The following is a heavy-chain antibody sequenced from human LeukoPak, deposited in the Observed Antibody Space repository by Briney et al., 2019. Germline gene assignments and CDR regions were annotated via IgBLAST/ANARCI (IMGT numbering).Heavy chain of an antibody. V-gene: IGHV3-30*04. CDR3: VRQSSSWYYFDY. CDR1: GFTFSSYA. CDR2: ISYDGSNK. J-gene: IGHJ4*02. D-gene: IGHD6-13*01. Sequence: PGRSLRLSCAASGFTFSSYAMHWVRQAPGKGLEWVAVISYDGSNKYYADSVKGRFTISRDNSKNTLYLQMNSLRAEDTAVYYCVRQSSSWYYFDYWGQGTLVTVSS.